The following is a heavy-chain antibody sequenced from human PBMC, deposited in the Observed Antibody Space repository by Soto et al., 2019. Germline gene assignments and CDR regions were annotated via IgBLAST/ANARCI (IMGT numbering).Heavy chain of an antibody. D-gene: IGHD2-21*01. V-gene: IGHV4-30-2*01. CDR2: IYHSGST. Sequence: SETLSLTCAVSGGSISSGGYSWSWIRQPPGKGLEWIGYIYHSGSTYYNPSLKSRVTISVDRSKNQFSLKLSSVTAADTAVYYCARYSTLTVFDYWGQGTLVTVSS. CDR1: GGSISSGGYS. J-gene: IGHJ4*02. CDR3: ARYSTLTVFDY.